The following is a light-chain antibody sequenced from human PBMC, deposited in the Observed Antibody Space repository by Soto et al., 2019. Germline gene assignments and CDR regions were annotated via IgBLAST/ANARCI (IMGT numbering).Light chain of an antibody. V-gene: IGLV2-14*03. J-gene: IGLJ1*01. Sequence: QSALTQPASVSGSPGPPITISCTGTSSDVGGYNYVSWYQHHPGKSPKLMIFDVSNRPSGVSNRFSGSKSGNTASLTISGLQPEDEADYYCSSYTTSNTRQIVFGTGTKLTVL. CDR3: SSYTTSNTRQIV. CDR1: SSDVGGYNY. CDR2: DVS.